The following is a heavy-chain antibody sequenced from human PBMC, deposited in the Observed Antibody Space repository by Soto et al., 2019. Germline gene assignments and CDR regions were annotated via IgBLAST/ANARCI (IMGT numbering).Heavy chain of an antibody. V-gene: IGHV4-31*03. D-gene: IGHD2-15*01. CDR3: ARDNLHCSGGSCYPYFDY. CDR1: NISITTDLDY. Sequence: PSETLSLTCTVSNISITTDLDYWGWVRQPPGKGLEWIGYIYYSGSTYYNPSLKSRVTISVDTSKNQFSLKLSSVTAADTAVYYCARDNLHCSGGSCYPYFDYWGQGTLVTVS. J-gene: IGHJ4*02. CDR2: IYYSGST.